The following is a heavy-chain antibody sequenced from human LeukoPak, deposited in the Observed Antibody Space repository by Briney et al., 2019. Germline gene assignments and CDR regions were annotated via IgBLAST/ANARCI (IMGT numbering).Heavy chain of an antibody. J-gene: IGHJ4*02. CDR2: INTDGSST. Sequence: GGSLRLSCAASGFTFSSYWMHWVRQAPGKGLVWVSRINTDGSSTSYADSVKGRFTMSRDNSKNTLYLQMNSLRAVDTAVYFCAKEGDSSGYYVILCFFDYWGQGTLVTVSS. V-gene: IGHV3-74*01. CDR3: AKEGDSSGYYVILCFFDY. D-gene: IGHD6-19*01. CDR1: GFTFSSYW.